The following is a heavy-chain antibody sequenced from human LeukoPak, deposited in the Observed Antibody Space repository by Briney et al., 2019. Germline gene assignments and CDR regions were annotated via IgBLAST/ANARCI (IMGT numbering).Heavy chain of an antibody. V-gene: IGHV4-30-2*06. CDR3: ARSRQASGLLSS. J-gene: IGHJ5*02. CDR1: GGAIASGGYS. Sequence: PSETLSLTCTVSGGAIASGGYSWNWTRQSPGKGLEWIGCIYDRGPAYYNPSLKSRFTISVDRLKNQFFLNVTSLTAADTAVYYCARSRQASGLLSSWGQGTPVVVSS. CDR2: IYDRGPA. D-gene: IGHD3-10*01.